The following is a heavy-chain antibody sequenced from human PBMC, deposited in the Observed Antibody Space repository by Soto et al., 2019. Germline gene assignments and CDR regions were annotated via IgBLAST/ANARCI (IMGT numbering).Heavy chain of an antibody. D-gene: IGHD6-19*01. V-gene: IGHV2-5*01. J-gene: IGHJ6*02. CDR2: IYWNDDK. CDR1: GFSLSTSGVG. CDR3: AHTTYSSGWYFAVGAESYSGMDV. Sequence: SGPTLVNPTQTLTLTCTFSGFSLSTSGVGVGWIRQPPGKALEWLALIYWNDDKRYSPSLKSRLTITKDTSKNQVVLTMTNTDPVDTATYYCAHTTYSSGWYFAVGAESYSGMDVWGQGTTVTV.